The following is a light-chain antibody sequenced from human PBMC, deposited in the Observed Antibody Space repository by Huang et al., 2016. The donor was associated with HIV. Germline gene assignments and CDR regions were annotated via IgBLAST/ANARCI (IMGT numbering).Light chain of an antibody. CDR3: QQYYSSLWT. CDR2: WAS. CDR1: QSLLYNSNNKNY. Sequence: DIVMTQSQDSLTVSLGERATNHCKSSQSLLYNSNNKNYLNWYQQKPGQPPKLLIYWASARESGVPDRFSGSGSGTNFALTISSLQAEDVAVYYCQQYYSSLWTFGQGTKVEVK. V-gene: IGKV4-1*01. J-gene: IGKJ1*01.